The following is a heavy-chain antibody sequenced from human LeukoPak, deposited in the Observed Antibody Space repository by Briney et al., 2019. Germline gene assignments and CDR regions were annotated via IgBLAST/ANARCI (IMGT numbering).Heavy chain of an antibody. CDR2: SSM. V-gene: IGHV3-48*03. CDR3: ARAGDKGTANWYFDL. J-gene: IGHJ2*01. D-gene: IGHD2-21*01. Sequence: AGGSLRLSCAAAGFSFARSEMNWVRQAPGKGLEWISSSSMYYADSVKGRFTISRENAKQTLYLQMNSLRPEDTAVYYCARAGDKGTANWYFDLWGGGTLVSVSS. CDR1: GFSFARSE.